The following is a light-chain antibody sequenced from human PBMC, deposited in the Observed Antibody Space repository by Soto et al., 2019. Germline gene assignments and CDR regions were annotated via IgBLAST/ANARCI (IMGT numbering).Light chain of an antibody. V-gene: IGKV3-20*01. CDR2: GAS. Sequence: EIVLTQSPGTLSLSPGERSTLSCRASQSVSSIYLAWYQQKPGQAPRPLIYGASSRAIGIPDRFSGSGSGTDFTLTISRLQPEDFAVYYCQQYGNSPWTFGQGTKVEIK. CDR3: QQYGNSPWT. CDR1: QSVSSIY. J-gene: IGKJ1*01.